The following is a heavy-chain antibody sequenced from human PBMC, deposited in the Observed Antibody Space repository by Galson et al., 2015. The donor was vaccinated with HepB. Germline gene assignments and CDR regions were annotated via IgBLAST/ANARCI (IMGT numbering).Heavy chain of an antibody. CDR2: IKPSDSDT. CDR3: ARLRNYYDRSGWGY. D-gene: IGHD3-22*01. CDR1: GYSFHTYW. J-gene: IGHJ4*02. V-gene: IGHV5-10-1*01. Sequence: QSGAEVKKPGESLRISCLGSGYSFHTYWITWVRQKPGKGLEWVGEIKPSDSDTKYGPSFQGHITISADKSISTAYLQWSSLKASDTAIYYCARLRNYYDRSGWGYWGQGTLVTVSS.